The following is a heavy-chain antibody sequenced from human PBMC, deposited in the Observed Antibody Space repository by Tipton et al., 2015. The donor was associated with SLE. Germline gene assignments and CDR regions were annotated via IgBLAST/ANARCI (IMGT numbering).Heavy chain of an antibody. CDR2: INYSGST. CDR3: ARHSILGATLGWFDP. J-gene: IGHJ5*02. Sequence: TLSLTCTVSGGSISSHYWSWIRRPPGKALGWIAYINYSGSTNYNPSLKSRVTISVDTSKNQFSLKTTSVTAADTAVYYCARHSILGATLGWFDPWGRESWSPSPQ. D-gene: IGHD1-26*01. CDR1: GGSISSHY. V-gene: IGHV4-59*08.